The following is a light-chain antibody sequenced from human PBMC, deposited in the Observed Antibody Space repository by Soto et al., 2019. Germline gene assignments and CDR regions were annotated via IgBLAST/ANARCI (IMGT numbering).Light chain of an antibody. CDR1: RDIRDF. CDR3: QHYDNLPPYI. J-gene: IGKJ2*01. Sequence: EIQMTQSPSSLSVGDRVTITCQASRDIRDFLNWYQQKPGKAPKLLIFDASNLEEGVPPRFSGSGSGTDFTFSISSVQPEDVATYYCQHYDNLPPYIFGQGTKLDIK. V-gene: IGKV1-33*01. CDR2: DAS.